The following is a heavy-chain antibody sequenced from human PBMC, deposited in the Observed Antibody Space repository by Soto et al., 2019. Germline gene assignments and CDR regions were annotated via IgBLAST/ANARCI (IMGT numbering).Heavy chain of an antibody. CDR3: ARLPGPLVAVLYIYPLDGREAMSDVDV. CDR1: GFTFNYYP. J-gene: IGHJ6*02. CDR2: VSFDGSNK. D-gene: IGHD6-19*01. Sequence: QMQLVESGGGVVQPGGSLRLSWAASGFTFNYYPMHWVRQAPGKGLEWVAVVSFDGSNKYYADSVKGRFTISKDNSKNTLYLQMNSLRREDTAVYYCARLPGPLVAVLYIYPLDGREAMSDVDVWGQGTTVTVSS. V-gene: IGHV3-30-3*01.